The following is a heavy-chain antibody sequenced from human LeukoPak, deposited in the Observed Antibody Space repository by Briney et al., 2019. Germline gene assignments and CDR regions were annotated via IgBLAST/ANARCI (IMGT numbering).Heavy chain of an antibody. CDR1: GFTVSSNF. CDR2: IYRNTNA. J-gene: IGHJ5*02. CDR3: ARGYDTNGYYPFS. D-gene: IGHD3-22*01. V-gene: IGHV3-66*02. Sequence: GGSLRLSCAASGFTVSSNFMSWVRQAPGEGLEWVSVIYRNTNAYYADSVKGRFTISRDSSKNTVYLQMDSVRLEDTAVYYCARGYDTNGYYPFSWGQGALVTVSS.